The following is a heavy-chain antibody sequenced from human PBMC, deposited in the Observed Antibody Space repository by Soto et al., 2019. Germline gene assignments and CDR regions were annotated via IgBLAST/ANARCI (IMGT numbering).Heavy chain of an antibody. CDR3: AGGRGYYYYGMDV. V-gene: IGHV4-34*10. D-gene: IGHD3-16*01. CDR1: GWSFSGYY. Sequence: AETLSLTCAVYGWSFSGYYWSWIRQPPGKGLEWIGEINHSGSTNYNPSGGSTSYAQKFQGRVTMTRDTSTSTVYMELSSLRSEDTALYYCAGGRGYYYYGMDVWGQGTTVTVSS. CDR2: INHSGST. J-gene: IGHJ6*02.